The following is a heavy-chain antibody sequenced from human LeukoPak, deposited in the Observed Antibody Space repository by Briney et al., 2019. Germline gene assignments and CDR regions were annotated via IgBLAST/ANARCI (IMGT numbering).Heavy chain of an antibody. CDR1: Y. Sequence: YWSWVRQFPGRGLEWIGYIYYTGSTYYNPSLKSRVSISVDTSKGQFSLHLSSVTAADTAVYYCARDKVTVTGNWFDPWGQGTLVTVSS. J-gene: IGHJ5*02. V-gene: IGHV4-31*02. CDR3: ARDKVTVTGNWFDP. D-gene: IGHD4-17*01. CDR2: IYYTGST.